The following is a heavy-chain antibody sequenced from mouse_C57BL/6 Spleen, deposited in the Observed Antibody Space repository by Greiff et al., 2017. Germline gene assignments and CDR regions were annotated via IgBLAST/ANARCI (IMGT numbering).Heavy chain of an antibody. V-gene: IGHV1-80*01. CDR2: IYPGDGDT. Sequence: QVQLQQSGAELVKPGASVKISCKASGYAFSSYWMNWVNQRPGKGLEWIGQIYPGDGDTNYNGKFKGKATLTADRSSSTAYMQLSSLTSEDSAVYFCAREGLYDGYLDYWGQGTTLTVSS. CDR3: AREGLYDGYLDY. CDR1: GYAFSSYW. J-gene: IGHJ2*01. D-gene: IGHD2-3*01.